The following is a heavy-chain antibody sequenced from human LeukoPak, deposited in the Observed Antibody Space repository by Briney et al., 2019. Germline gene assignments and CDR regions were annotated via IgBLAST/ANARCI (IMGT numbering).Heavy chain of an antibody. J-gene: IGHJ6*03. CDR1: GFTFSSYS. CDR3: ARGSDHYYYYQYMDV. CDR2: ISSSSSYI. V-gene: IGHV3-21*01. Sequence: GGSLRLSCAASGFTFSSYSINWVRQAPGKGLEWVSSISSSSSYIYYADSVRGRFTISRDNAKNSLYLQLNSLRAEATAVYYCARGSDHYYYYQYMDVWGKGTTVTVSS.